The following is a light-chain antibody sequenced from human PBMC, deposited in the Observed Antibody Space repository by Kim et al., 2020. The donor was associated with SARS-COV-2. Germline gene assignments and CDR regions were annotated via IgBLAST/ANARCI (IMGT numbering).Light chain of an antibody. CDR2: DAS. Sequence: SGSLGNRVTITCQPSTDIVNYLNGYQQKPGKAPNLLIYDASNLETGAPSRFSGSGYGTDFTFTISSLQPEDIATYYCQQFDDLITFGGGTKVDIK. J-gene: IGKJ4*01. CDR3: QQFDDLIT. CDR1: TDIVNY. V-gene: IGKV1-33*01.